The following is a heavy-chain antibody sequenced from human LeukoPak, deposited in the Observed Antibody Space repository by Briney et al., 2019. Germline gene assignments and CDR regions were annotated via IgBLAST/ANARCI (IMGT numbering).Heavy chain of an antibody. J-gene: IGHJ3*02. CDR1: GFTLSSYA. CDR2: ISYDGSNK. V-gene: IGHV3-30*04. D-gene: IGHD2-2*01. Sequence: GGSLRLSCAASGFTLSSYAMHWVRQAPGKGLEWVAVISYDGSNKYYADSVKGRFTISRDNSKNTLYLQMNSLRAEETAVYYCAREVVVPASLYAFDIWGQGTMVTVSS. CDR3: AREVVVPASLYAFDI.